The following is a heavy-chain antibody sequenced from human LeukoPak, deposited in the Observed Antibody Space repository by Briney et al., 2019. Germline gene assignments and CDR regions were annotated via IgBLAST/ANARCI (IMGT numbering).Heavy chain of an antibody. D-gene: IGHD1-26*01. CDR2: IYSGGST. CDR1: GFTVSSNY. Sequence: PGKSLRLSCAASGFTVSSNYMSWVRQAPGKGLEWVSVIYSGGSTYYADSVKGRFTISRDNSKNTLYLQMNSLRAEDTAVYYCARASGEWELLHFDYWGQGTLVTVSS. J-gene: IGHJ4*02. CDR3: ARASGEWELLHFDY. V-gene: IGHV3-66*01.